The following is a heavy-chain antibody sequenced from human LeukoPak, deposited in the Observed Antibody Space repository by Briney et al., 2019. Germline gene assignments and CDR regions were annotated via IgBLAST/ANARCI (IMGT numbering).Heavy chain of an antibody. Sequence: PGRSLRLSCAASGFTFSSYGMHWVRQAPGKGLEWVAVIWYDGSNKYYADSVKGRFTISRDNSKNTLYLQMNSLRAEDTAVYYCARDAQGRYSYGPLPGYWGQGTLVTVSS. J-gene: IGHJ4*02. D-gene: IGHD5-18*01. CDR2: IWYDGSNK. CDR1: GFTFSSYG. CDR3: ARDAQGRYSYGPLPGY. V-gene: IGHV3-33*01.